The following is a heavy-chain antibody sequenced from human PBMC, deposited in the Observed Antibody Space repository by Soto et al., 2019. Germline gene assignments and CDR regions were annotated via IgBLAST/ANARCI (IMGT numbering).Heavy chain of an antibody. CDR3: ARQVPRGVVWFDP. D-gene: IGHD3-10*01. V-gene: IGHV4-30-4*01. J-gene: IGHJ5*02. Sequence: SETLSLTCSVSGGSISSGDYYWSWIRQPPGKGLEWIGYIYYSGSTYYNPSLKSRVTISVDTSKNQFSLKLSSVTAADTAVYYCARQVPRGVVWFDPWGRGTLVAVSS. CDR2: IYYSGST. CDR1: GGSISSGDYY.